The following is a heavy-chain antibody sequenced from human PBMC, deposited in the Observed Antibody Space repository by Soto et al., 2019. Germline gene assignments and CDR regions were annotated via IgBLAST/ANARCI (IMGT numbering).Heavy chain of an antibody. J-gene: IGHJ4*02. CDR3: AREREYCSGGNCYETGADY. Sequence: EVQVVESGGGLVRPGGSLRLSCVTSGFSFSSYTMHWVRQAPGRGLEWVSDISSGSTTISYTDSVKGRFSVSRDNAKKSSFLRMTSLRAEDTAVYYCAREREYCSGGNCYETGADYWGQGTLVTVSS. D-gene: IGHD2-15*01. CDR2: ISSGSTTI. CDR1: GFSFSSYT. V-gene: IGHV3-48*01.